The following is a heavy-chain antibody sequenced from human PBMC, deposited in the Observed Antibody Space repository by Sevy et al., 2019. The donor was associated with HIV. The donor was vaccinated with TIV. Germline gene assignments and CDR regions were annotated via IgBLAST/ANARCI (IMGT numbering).Heavy chain of an antibody. CDR1: GYAFTVFY. Sequence: ASVKVSCKVSGYAFTVFYMHWVRQAPGQGLEWMGRINPIRGGTDDSQKFQGRVTMTRDTSISTAYLELSGLRSDDTAVYYCARAPTDFWTGGTGVWGQGTTVTVSS. D-gene: IGHD3-3*01. J-gene: IGHJ6*02. CDR2: INPIRGGT. V-gene: IGHV1-2*06. CDR3: ARAPTDFWTGGTGV.